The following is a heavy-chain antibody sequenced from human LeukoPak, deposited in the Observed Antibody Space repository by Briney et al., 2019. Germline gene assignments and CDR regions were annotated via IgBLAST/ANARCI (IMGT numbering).Heavy chain of an antibody. D-gene: IGHD5-18*01. Sequence: ASVKVSCKASGYTFTGYYMHWVRQAPGQGLEWMGWINPNSGGTNYAQKFQGRVTTTRDTSISTAYMELSRLRSDDTAVYYCARGIFGYSYGFNWFDPWGQGTLVTVSS. CDR1: GYTFTGYY. CDR3: ARGIFGYSYGFNWFDP. CDR2: INPNSGGT. J-gene: IGHJ5*02. V-gene: IGHV1-2*02.